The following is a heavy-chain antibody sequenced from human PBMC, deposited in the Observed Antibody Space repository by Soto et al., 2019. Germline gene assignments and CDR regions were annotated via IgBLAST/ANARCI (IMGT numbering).Heavy chain of an antibody. D-gene: IGHD5-12*01. CDR3: ALHGGYDWTYFDY. CDR2: ISGSGGST. Sequence: EVQLLESGGGLVQPGGSLRLSCAASGFTFSSYAMSWVRQAPGKGLEWVSGISGSGGSTYYADSVKGRFTISRDNSKNTLYLQMNSLRAEDTALYYCALHGGYDWTYFDYWGQGTLVTVSS. V-gene: IGHV3-23*01. CDR1: GFTFSSYA. J-gene: IGHJ4*02.